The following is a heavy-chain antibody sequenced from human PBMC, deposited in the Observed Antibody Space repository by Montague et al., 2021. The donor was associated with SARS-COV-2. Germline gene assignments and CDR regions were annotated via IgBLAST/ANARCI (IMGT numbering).Heavy chain of an antibody. J-gene: IGHJ4*03. CDR3: ARQLPSYCATNKCYPCYFDG. CDR2: ISYTGRT. CDR1: GGSIGSPDYY. Sequence: SETLSLTCTVSGGSIGSPDYYWGWIRQSPGKGLEWIGSISYTGRTYYNPSLRSRVSFSMDTSKNHFSLSLSSVTVADTAVYFCARQLPSYCATNKCYPCYFDGWGQGALVTVSS. V-gene: IGHV4-39*01. D-gene: IGHD2-8*01.